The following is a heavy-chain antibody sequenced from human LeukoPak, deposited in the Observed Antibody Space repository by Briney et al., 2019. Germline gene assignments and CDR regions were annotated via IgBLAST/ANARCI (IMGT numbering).Heavy chain of an antibody. Sequence: SETLSLTCAVSGGSISSSNWWSWVRQPPGKGLEWIGEIYHSGSTNYNPSLKSRVTISVDKSKNQFSLKLSSVTAADTAVYYCAREVRIRYSSSWQYYFDYWAREPWSPSPQ. CDR3: AREVRIRYSSSWQYYFDY. CDR1: GGSISSSNW. D-gene: IGHD6-13*01. V-gene: IGHV4-4*02. CDR2: IYHSGST. J-gene: IGHJ4*02.